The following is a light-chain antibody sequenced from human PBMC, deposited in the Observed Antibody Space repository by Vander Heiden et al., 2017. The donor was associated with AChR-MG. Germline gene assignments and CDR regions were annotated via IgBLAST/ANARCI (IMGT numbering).Light chain of an antibody. CDR1: KLGDKY. CDR2: QDT. CDR3: QAWDSSTVV. V-gene: IGLV3-1*01. J-gene: IGLJ3*02. Sequence: SYELTQPPSVSVSPGQTASITCSGYKLGDKYACWYQQKPGQSPVLVIYQDTERPSGIPERFSGSNSGNTATLTISGTQAMDEADYYCQAWDSSTVVFGGGTKLTVL.